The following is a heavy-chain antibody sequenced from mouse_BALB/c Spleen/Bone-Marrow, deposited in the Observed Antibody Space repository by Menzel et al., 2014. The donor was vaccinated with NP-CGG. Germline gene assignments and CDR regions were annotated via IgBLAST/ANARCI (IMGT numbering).Heavy chain of an antibody. D-gene: IGHD1-2*01. J-gene: IGHJ4*01. CDR1: GYTFTSYW. CDR3: ARRGGSYAMDY. Sequence: QVHVKQSVAELVRPGASVKLSCKASGYTFTSYWMNWVKQRPEQGLEWIGRIDPYDSETHYNQKFKDKAILTVDKSSSTAYMQLSSLTSEDSAVYYCARRGGSYAMDYWGQGTSVTVSS. V-gene: IGHV1-52*01. CDR2: IDPYDSET.